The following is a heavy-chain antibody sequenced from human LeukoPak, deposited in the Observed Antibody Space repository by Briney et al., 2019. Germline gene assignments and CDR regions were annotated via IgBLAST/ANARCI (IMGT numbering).Heavy chain of an antibody. Sequence: PGGSLRLSCAASGFTVSSNCMGWVRQAPGKGLEWVSIIYTGGSTYYADSVKGRFTISRDNSRNTLYLQMSSLRAEGTAVYYCARDRGSGCYYDWGQGTLVTVS. V-gene: IGHV3-53*01. CDR3: ARDRGSGCYYD. CDR2: IYTGGST. CDR1: GFTVSSNC. J-gene: IGHJ4*02. D-gene: IGHD3-10*01.